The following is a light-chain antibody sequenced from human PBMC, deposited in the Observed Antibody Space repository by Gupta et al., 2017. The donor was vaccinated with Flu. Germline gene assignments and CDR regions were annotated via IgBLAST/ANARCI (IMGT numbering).Light chain of an antibody. CDR2: WAS. Sequence: IVMTQSPDSLVGSLGERATISCKSSQNVFWSSNKKNYLAWYQQKPGQPPRLLIVWASSRASGVPARFSGSGSGTDVTLTISSLQAEDVAVYYCQQYCDNPQTFGQGTKLEIK. J-gene: IGKJ2*01. CDR1: QNVFWSSNKKNY. CDR3: QQYCDNPQT. V-gene: IGKV4-1*01.